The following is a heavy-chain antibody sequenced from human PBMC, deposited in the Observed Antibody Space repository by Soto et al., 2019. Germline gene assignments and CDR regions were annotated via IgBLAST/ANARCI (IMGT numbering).Heavy chain of an antibody. CDR3: AKAGDEAGTFAYSALDV. V-gene: IGHV1-2*04. CDR2: INPINGDT. CDR1: GYTFTDYY. J-gene: IGHJ6*02. D-gene: IGHD2-21*02. Sequence: QVHLVQSGAEVKKPGASVKVSCKTSGYTFTDYYIHWVRQAPGQGLEWMGWINPINGDTNYALKFADWVTLTRDTSISSAYMEVSRLKSDDTATYYCAKAGDEAGTFAYSALDVWGQGTTVTVSS.